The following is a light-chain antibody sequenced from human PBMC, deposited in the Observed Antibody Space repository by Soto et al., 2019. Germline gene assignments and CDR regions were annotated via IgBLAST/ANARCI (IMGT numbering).Light chain of an antibody. CDR1: QSVNRN. Sequence: EIVMTQSPATLSVSPGERVTLSCRASQSVNRNLAWYQQKPGQAPRLLIYLASTRAIGIPARFSGSGSGTEFTLTITSLQSEDFAVYYCQQYNNWPPSYTFGQGTKLEIK. CDR2: LAS. J-gene: IGKJ2*01. V-gene: IGKV3-15*01. CDR3: QQYNNWPPSYT.